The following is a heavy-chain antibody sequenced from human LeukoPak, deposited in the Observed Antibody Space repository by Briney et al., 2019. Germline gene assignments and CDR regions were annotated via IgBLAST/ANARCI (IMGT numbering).Heavy chain of an antibody. CDR3: ARAQGKDYGDYPAYYYYGMDV. CDR2: INPSGGST. D-gene: IGHD4-17*01. J-gene: IGHJ6*02. V-gene: IGHV1-46*01. Sequence: ASVKVSCKASGYTVTSYYMHWVRQAPGQGLEWMGIINPSGGSTSYAQKFQGRVTMTRDTPISTAYMELSRLRSDDTAVYYCARAQGKDYGDYPAYYYYGMDVWGQGTTVTVSS. CDR1: GYTVTSYY.